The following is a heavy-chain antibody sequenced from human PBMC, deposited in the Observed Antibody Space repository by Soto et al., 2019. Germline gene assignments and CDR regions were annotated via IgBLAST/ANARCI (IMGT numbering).Heavy chain of an antibody. Sequence: ASVKVSCKASGYTFTGYYMHWVRQAPGQGLEWMGWINPNSGGTNYAQKFQGWVTMTRDTSISTAYMELSRLRSDDTAVYYCARSGDSSGSDRFDPWGQGTLVTVSS. CDR2: INPNSGGT. CDR3: ARSGDSSGSDRFDP. D-gene: IGHD3-22*01. V-gene: IGHV1-2*04. CDR1: GYTFTGYY. J-gene: IGHJ5*02.